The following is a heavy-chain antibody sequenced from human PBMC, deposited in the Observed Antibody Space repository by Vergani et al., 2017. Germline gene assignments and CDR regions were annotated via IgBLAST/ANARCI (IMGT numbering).Heavy chain of an antibody. J-gene: IGHJ4*02. Sequence: EVQLLESGGGLVQPGGSLRLTCAASEFSFSNYAMNWVRQAPGKGLEWVSGFNWIGGSTGYADSVKGRFTISRDNAKNSLYLQMNSLRAEDTAVYYCAKEPLAARPSYYIDYWGQGTLVTVSS. V-gene: IGHV3-20*04. CDR3: AKEPLAARPSYYIDY. CDR2: FNWIGGST. D-gene: IGHD6-6*01. CDR1: EFSFSNYA.